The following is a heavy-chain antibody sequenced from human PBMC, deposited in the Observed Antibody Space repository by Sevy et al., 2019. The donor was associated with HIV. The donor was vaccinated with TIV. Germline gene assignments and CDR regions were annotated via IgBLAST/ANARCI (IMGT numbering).Heavy chain of an antibody. J-gene: IGHJ4*02. CDR3: ARELWPGDY. CDR2: VDQDGSQK. Sequence: GGSLRLSCAASGLTFSDYFMGWVRQAPGKGLEWVAHVDQDGSQKNYVASVKGRFTVSRDNAKNSLYLQMNRLRVDDTAVYYCARELWPGDYWGQGTLVTVSS. CDR1: GLTFSDYF. V-gene: IGHV3-7*01. D-gene: IGHD2-21*01.